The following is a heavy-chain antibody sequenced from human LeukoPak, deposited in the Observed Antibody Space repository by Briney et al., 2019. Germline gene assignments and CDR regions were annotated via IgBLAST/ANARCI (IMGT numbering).Heavy chain of an antibody. CDR3: ALADYYYYGMDV. J-gene: IGHJ6*02. D-gene: IGHD2-15*01. Sequence: GASVKLSCKAAGSTFTSYYMHWVRQAPGQGLEWVGIINPSGGSTSYAQKFQGRVTMTRDTSTSTVYMELSSLRSEDTAVYYCALADYYYYGMDVWGQGTTVTVSS. CDR2: INPSGGST. CDR1: GSTFTSYY. V-gene: IGHV1-46*01.